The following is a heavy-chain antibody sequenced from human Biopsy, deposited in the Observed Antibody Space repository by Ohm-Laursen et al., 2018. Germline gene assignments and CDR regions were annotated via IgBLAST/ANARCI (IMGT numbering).Heavy chain of an antibody. J-gene: IGHJ4*02. CDR1: GGTFSNSA. CDR2: IVPILGHL. D-gene: IGHD3-3*01. Sequence: VASVKVSCNVSGGTFSNSAIGWVRQAPGQGLEWVGRIVPILGHLNYAQRFQGRVSITADKSTTYVYMELSRLTSGDTAVYYCAADADGYYTEFDYWGPGTLVTVSS. CDR3: AADADGYYTEFDY. V-gene: IGHV1-69*04.